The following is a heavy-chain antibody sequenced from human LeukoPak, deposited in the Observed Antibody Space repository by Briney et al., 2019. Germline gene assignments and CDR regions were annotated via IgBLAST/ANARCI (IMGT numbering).Heavy chain of an antibody. CDR3: AKDFLSPVVVPAAISWSTPQNYYYYGMDV. V-gene: IGHV3-23*01. CDR1: GFTFSSYA. CDR2: ISGSGGST. D-gene: IGHD2-2*01. J-gene: IGHJ6*02. Sequence: PGGSLRLSCAASGFTFSSYAMSWVRQAPGKGLEWVSAISGSGGSTYYADSVKGRFTISRDNSKNTLYLQMNSLRAEDTAVYYCAKDFLSPVVVPAAISWSTPQNYYYYGMDVWGQGTTVTVSS.